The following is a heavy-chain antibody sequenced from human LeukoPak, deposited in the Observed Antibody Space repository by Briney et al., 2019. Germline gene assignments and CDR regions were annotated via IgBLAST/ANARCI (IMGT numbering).Heavy chain of an antibody. CDR1: GGSISSYY. Sequence: SETLSLTCTVSGGSISSYYWSWIRQPPGKGLEWIGYIYYSGSTNYNPSLKSRVTISVDTSKNQFSLNLSSVTAADTAVYYCARDARGWSGFDYWGQGTLVTVSS. CDR3: ARDARGWSGFDY. J-gene: IGHJ4*02. CDR2: IYYSGST. V-gene: IGHV4-59*12. D-gene: IGHD3-3*01.